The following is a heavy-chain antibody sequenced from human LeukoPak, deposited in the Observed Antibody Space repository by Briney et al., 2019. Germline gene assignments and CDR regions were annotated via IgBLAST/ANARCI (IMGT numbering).Heavy chain of an antibody. CDR2: IYTSGST. D-gene: IGHD2-2*01. Sequence: SETLSLTCTVSGGSISSYYWSWIRQPAGKGLEWIGRIYTSGSTNYNPSLKSRVTMSVDTSKNQFSLKLSSVTAADTAVYYCAKNVRKQNRKIFSVPASTQGFLYYYMDVWGKGTTVTVSS. V-gene: IGHV4-4*07. CDR3: AKNVRKQNRKIFSVPASTQGFLYYYMDV. J-gene: IGHJ6*03. CDR1: GGSISSYY.